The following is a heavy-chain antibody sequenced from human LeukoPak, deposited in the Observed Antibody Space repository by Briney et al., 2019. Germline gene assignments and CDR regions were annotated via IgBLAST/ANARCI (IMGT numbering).Heavy chain of an antibody. CDR1: GGSITSSY. Sequence: PSETLSLTCSVSGGSITSSYWSWVRQSPGNGLEWIGYIYYTGDTTYNPSLKGRVTISVDTSKNQFSLKLISLTAADTAVYYCARTPVIKKGASFDIWGQGTLVTVSS. J-gene: IGHJ3*02. V-gene: IGHV4-59*01. CDR3: ARTPVIKKGASFDI. D-gene: IGHD2-21*01. CDR2: IYYTGDT.